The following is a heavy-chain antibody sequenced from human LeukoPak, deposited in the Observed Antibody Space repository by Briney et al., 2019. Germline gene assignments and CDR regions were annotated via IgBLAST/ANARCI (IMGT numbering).Heavy chain of an antibody. CDR3: ARAPPHMVRGVIAWFDP. CDR1: GGSISSGDYY. Sequence: SQTLSLTCTVSGGSISSGDYYWSWICQPPGKGLEWLGYIYYSGSTYYNPSLKSRVTISVDTSKNQFSLKLSSVTAADTAVYYCARAPPHMVRGVIAWFDPWGQGTLVTVSS. J-gene: IGHJ5*02. V-gene: IGHV4-30-4*01. CDR2: IYYSGST. D-gene: IGHD3-10*01.